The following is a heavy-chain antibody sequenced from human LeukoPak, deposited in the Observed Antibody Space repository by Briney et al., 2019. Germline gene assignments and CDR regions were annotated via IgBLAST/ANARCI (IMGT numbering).Heavy chain of an antibody. CDR1: GYTFTGYY. CDR3: ARDLGGYCSGGSCPNWFDP. J-gene: IGHJ5*02. V-gene: IGHV1-2*02. D-gene: IGHD2-15*01. Sequence: ASVKVSCKASGYTFTGYYMHWVRQAPGQGLEWMGWINPNSGGTNYAQKFQGRVTMTRDTSISTAYMELSRLRSDDTAVYYCARDLGGYCSGGSCPNWFDPWGQETLVTVSS. CDR2: INPNSGGT.